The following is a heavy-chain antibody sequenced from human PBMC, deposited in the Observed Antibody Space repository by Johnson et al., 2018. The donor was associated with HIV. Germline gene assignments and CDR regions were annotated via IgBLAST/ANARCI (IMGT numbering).Heavy chain of an antibody. D-gene: IGHD3-3*01. J-gene: IGHJ3*02. CDR3: ARVRDYNFWSGQQSRHAFDI. V-gene: IGHV3-23*04. CDR1: GFTFSSYA. Sequence: VQLVESGGGVVQPGRSLRLSCAASGFTFSSYAMSWVRQAPGKGLEWVSAISGSGGSTYYADSVKGRFTISRDNSKNTLYLQMNSLRAEDTAVYYCARVRDYNFWSGQQSRHAFDIWDQGTMVTVSS. CDR2: ISGSGGST.